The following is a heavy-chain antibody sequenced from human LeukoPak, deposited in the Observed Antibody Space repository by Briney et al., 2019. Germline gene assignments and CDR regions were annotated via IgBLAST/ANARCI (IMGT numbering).Heavy chain of an antibody. D-gene: IGHD3-22*01. CDR1: GFTFSDYY. CDR2: ISSSGSTI. J-gene: IGHJ4*02. CDR3: ARDPYYDSSGCYDY. Sequence: AGGSLRLSCAASGFTFSDYYMSWIGQAPGKGLDGVSYISSSGSTIYYADSVKGRFNISRDNAKNSLYLQMNSLRAEDTAVYYCARDPYYDSSGCYDYWGQGTLVTVSS. V-gene: IGHV3-11*01.